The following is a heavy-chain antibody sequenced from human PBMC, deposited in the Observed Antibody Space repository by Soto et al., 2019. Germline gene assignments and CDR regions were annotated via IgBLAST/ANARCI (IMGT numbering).Heavy chain of an antibody. V-gene: IGHV1-69*13. Sequence: SVKVSCKASGGTFSSYAISWVRQAPGQGLEWMGGIIPIFGTANYAQKFQGRVTITADESTSTAYMELSSLRSEDTAVYYFACVQRYCISTSCYHPPYYYYGLDVWGQ. CDR2: IIPIFGTA. D-gene: IGHD2-2*01. J-gene: IGHJ6*02. CDR1: GGTFSSYA. CDR3: ACVQRYCISTSCYHPPYYYYGLDV.